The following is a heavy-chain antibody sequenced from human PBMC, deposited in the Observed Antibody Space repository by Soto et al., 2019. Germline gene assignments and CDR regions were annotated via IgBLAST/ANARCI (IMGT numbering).Heavy chain of an antibody. CDR2: ISYDGSNK. Sequence: GGSLRLSCAASGFTFSSYGMHWVRQAPGKGLEWVAVISYDGSNKYYADSVKGRFTISRDNSKNTLYLQMNSLRAEDTAVYYRAKDVLLWFGGSADYWGQGTLVTVSS. J-gene: IGHJ4*02. CDR1: GFTFSSYG. D-gene: IGHD3-10*01. V-gene: IGHV3-30*18. CDR3: AKDVLLWFGGSADY.